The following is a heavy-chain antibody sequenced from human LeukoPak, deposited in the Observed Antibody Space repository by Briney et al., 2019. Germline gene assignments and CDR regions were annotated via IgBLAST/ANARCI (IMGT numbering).Heavy chain of an antibody. J-gene: IGHJ4*02. Sequence: PSETLSLTCAVYGGSFSGYYWSWIRQPPGKGLEWIGEINHSGSTNYNPSLKSQVTISVDTSKNQFSLKLSSVTAADTAVYYCARSARRSSWVIPRSYYFDYWGQGTLVTVSS. D-gene: IGHD6-13*01. CDR3: ARSARRSSWVIPRSYYFDY. CDR2: INHSGST. V-gene: IGHV4-34*01. CDR1: GGSFSGYY.